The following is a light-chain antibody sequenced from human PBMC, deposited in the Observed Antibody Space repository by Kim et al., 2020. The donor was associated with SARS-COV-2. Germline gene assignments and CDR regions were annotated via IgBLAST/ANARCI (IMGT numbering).Light chain of an antibody. V-gene: IGKV2-30*02. CDR2: KAS. Sequence: PASISCRCNQSLVHSDGNTYLSWFQQRPGQTPRRLIYKASNRDSGVPDRFSGSGSGTDFTLKISRVEADDVGVYYCMQSTQWPGTFGGGTKVDIK. J-gene: IGKJ4*01. CDR1: QSLVHSDGNTY. CDR3: MQSTQWPGT.